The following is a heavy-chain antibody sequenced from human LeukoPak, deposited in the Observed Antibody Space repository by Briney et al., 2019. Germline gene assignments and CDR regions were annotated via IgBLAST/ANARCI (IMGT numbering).Heavy chain of an antibody. CDR1: RYTFTGYF. V-gene: IGHV1-2*02. CDR2: INPNSGDT. J-gene: IGHJ4*02. D-gene: IGHD3-10*02. CDR3: GRDVRHTYDY. Sequence: ASVKVSCKASRYTFTGYFMHWVRQGPGQGFEWMGWINPNSGDTTYAQKFQGRASMTRDTSISTVYMELSNLRSDDTAVYYCGRDVRHTYDYWGQGTLVTVSS.